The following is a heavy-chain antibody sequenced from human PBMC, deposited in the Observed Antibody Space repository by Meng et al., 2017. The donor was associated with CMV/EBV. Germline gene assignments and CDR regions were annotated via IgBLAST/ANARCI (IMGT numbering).Heavy chain of an antibody. CDR2: IKQDGSEK. D-gene: IGHD3-22*01. Sequence: GGSLRLSCAASGFTFSSYWMSWVRQAPGKGLEWVANIKQDGSEKYYVDSVKGRFTISRDNAKNSLYLQMNSLRAEDTAVYYCARERGRMIVVARGFDAFDIWGQGIMVTVSS. V-gene: IGHV3-7*01. CDR3: ARERGRMIVVARGFDAFDI. CDR1: GFTFSSYW. J-gene: IGHJ3*02.